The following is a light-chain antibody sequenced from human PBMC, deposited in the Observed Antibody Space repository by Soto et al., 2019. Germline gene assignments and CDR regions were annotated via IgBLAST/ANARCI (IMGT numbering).Light chain of an antibody. CDR2: DAS. Sequence: EIVLTQSPSTLSLSPGERAILSCRASQSVSSYLAWYQQKPGQAPRLLIYDASNRATGIPVRFSGSGSGTDFTLTISGLEPEDFALYYCQQRNNWPNTFGQGTRLEI. V-gene: IGKV3-11*01. CDR3: QQRNNWPNT. J-gene: IGKJ5*01. CDR1: QSVSSY.